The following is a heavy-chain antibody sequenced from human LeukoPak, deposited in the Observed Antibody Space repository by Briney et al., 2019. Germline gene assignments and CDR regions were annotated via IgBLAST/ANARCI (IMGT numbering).Heavy chain of an antibody. CDR1: GFTFTTYW. J-gene: IGHJ5*02. CDR2: IKQDGSEK. D-gene: IGHD3-10*01. Sequence: GGSLRLSCAASGFTFTTYWMGWVRQAPGKGLEWVANIKQDGSEKYYVDSVKGRFTISRDNAKNSLSLQMNSLRAEDTAVYYCARPLMYYYGSETYFWFDPWGQGTLVTVSS. CDR3: ARPLMYYYGSETYFWFDP. V-gene: IGHV3-7*01.